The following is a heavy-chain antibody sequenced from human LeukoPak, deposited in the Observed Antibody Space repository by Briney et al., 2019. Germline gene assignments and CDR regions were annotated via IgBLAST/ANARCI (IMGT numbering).Heavy chain of an antibody. J-gene: IGHJ4*02. V-gene: IGHV4-4*07. D-gene: IGHD4-17*01. Sequence: SETLSLTCSVSCRSISSYYWNWIRQPARTGLEWIGRIYRSGSTNYSTSLTSRIRLSIDTSKSNFSLKLRSVTAADTAVYYCARSNDNGDYYFDSWGQGTLVTVSS. CDR1: CRSISSYY. CDR3: ARSNDNGDYYFDS. CDR2: IYRSGST.